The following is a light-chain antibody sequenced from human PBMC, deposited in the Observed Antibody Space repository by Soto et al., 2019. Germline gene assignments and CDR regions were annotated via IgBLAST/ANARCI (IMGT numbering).Light chain of an antibody. CDR3: QQYYSYWT. CDR1: QSISSW. Sequence: IQVTHSPSTLSASVLDRVTITFLASQSISSWLAWYHEKPDKAPNLLIYKSSTLESGVPSRFIGTGSGTEFTLTISSLQPDDFATYSCQQYYSYWTFGQGTKV. CDR2: KSS. J-gene: IGKJ1*01. V-gene: IGKV1-5*03.